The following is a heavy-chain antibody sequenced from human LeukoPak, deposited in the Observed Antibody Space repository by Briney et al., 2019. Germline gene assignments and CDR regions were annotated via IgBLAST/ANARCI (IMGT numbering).Heavy chain of an antibody. CDR1: GYTFTSYY. CDR2: INPSGGST. V-gene: IGHV1-46*01. CDR3: ARDGLGSSSQGAFDY. Sequence: GASVKVSCKASGYTFTSYYMHWVRQAPGQGLEWMGIINPSGGSTSYAQKFQGRVTMTKDTSTSTVYMELSSLRSEDTAVYYCARDGLGSSSQGAFDYWGQGTLVTVSS. D-gene: IGHD6-6*01. J-gene: IGHJ4*02.